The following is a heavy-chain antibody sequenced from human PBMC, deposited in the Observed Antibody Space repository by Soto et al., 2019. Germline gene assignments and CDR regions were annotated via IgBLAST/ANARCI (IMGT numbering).Heavy chain of an antibody. CDR1: GFTVSSNY. J-gene: IGHJ4*02. CDR2: IYSGGST. CDR3: ASTYSSGWRHFDY. D-gene: IGHD6-19*01. Sequence: PGGSLRLSCAASGFTVSSNYMSWVRQAPGKGLEWASVIYSGGSTYFADSVKGRFTISRDNSKNTLYLQMNSLRAEDTAVYYCASTYSSGWRHFDYWGQGTLVTVSS. V-gene: IGHV3-53*01.